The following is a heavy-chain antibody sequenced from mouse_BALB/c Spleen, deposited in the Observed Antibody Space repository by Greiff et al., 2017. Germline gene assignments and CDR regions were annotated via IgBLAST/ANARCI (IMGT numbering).Heavy chain of an antibody. D-gene: IGHD2-1*01. V-gene: IGHV5-17*02. Sequence: DVKLVESGGGLVQPGGSRKLSCAASGFTFSSFGMHWVRQAPEKGLEWVAYISSGSSTIYYADTVKGRFTISRDNPKNTLFLQMTSLRSEDTAMYYCAIGNPYAMDYWGQGTSVTVSS. CDR2: ISSGSSTI. J-gene: IGHJ4*01. CDR3: AIGNPYAMDY. CDR1: GFTFSSFG.